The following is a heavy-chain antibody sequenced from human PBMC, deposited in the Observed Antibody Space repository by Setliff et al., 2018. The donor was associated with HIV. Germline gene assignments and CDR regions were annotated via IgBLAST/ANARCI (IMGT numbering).Heavy chain of an antibody. J-gene: IGHJ4*02. CDR2: INHSNRNT. D-gene: IGHD3-22*01. Sequence: ASVKVSCKASGYTFSTYSIHWVRQAPGQRLEWMGCINHSNRNTQYSQKFQGRVAITRDTSASTTYMELRSLRSEDTAVYYCVRDLYDTSCYSPLLTGIRSDFWGQGTLVTVSS. V-gene: IGHV1-3*01. CDR3: VRDLYDTSCYSPLLTGIRSDF. CDR1: GYTFSTYS.